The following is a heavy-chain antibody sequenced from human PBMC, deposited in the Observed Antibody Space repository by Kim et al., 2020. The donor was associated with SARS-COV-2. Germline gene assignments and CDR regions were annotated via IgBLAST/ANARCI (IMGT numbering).Heavy chain of an antibody. CDR1: GYTFTSYA. J-gene: IGHJ6*03. CDR3: ARNPLGYCSSTSCYYYYYMDV. D-gene: IGHD2-2*01. CDR2: INAGNGNT. V-gene: IGHV1-3*01. Sequence: ASVKVSCKASGYTFTSYAMHWVRQAPGQRLEWMGWINAGNGNTKYSQKFQGRVTITRDTSASTAYMELSSLRSEDTAVYYCARNPLGYCSSTSCYYYYYMDVGGEGTTVTVSS.